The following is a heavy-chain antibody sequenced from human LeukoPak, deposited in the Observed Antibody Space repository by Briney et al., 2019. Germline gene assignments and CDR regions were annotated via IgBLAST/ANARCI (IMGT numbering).Heavy chain of an antibody. CDR3: ARDRGFGVVTPIDC. V-gene: IGHV3-11*01. CDR2: ISSSGSTV. CDR1: GFTFSDYY. J-gene: IGHJ4*02. D-gene: IGHD3-3*01. Sequence: PGGSLRLSCAASGFTFSDYYMSWIRQAPGKGLEWVSHISSSGSTVYYADSVKGRFTMSRDNAKNSLFLEMNSLRVEVTAVYYYARDRGFGVVTPIDCWGQGTLVIVSS.